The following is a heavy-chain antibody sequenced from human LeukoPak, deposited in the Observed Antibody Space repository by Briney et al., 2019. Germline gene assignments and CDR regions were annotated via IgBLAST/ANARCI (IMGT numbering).Heavy chain of an antibody. CDR3: ARLSLLQTYYYGMDV. J-gene: IGHJ6*02. D-gene: IGHD4-11*01. Sequence: SETLSLTCAVYGGFFSGYYWSWIRQPPGKGLEWIGEINHSGSTNYNPSLKSRVTISVDTSKNQFSLKLSSVTAADTAVYYCARLSLLQTYYYGMDVWGQGTTVTVSS. CDR1: GGFFSGYY. V-gene: IGHV4-34*01. CDR2: INHSGST.